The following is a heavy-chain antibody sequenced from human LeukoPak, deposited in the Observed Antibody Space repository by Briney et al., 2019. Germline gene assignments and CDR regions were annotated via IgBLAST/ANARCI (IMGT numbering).Heavy chain of an antibody. Sequence: SATLYLTCAVSGVSISSYYWSWIRQPPGKGLEWIGHIYASGSTNYSPSLKSRVTISVDTSKTQFSLKLSSVTAADTAVYYCARSQLGIDWYFDLWGRGTLVTVSS. D-gene: IGHD7-27*01. V-gene: IGHV4-4*09. CDR1: GVSISSYY. J-gene: IGHJ2*01. CDR3: ARSQLGIDWYFDL. CDR2: IYASGST.